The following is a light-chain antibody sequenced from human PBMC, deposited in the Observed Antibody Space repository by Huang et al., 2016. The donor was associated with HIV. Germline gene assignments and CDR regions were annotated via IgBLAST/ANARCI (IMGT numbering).Light chain of an antibody. Sequence: EIVLTQSPATLSLSPGERATLSCRASQSVSSYLAWYQQKPGQAPRPLIYDASNRATGIPARFSGSGSGTDFTLTISSLEPEDCAVYYCQQRSNWPLTFGGGTKVEIK. J-gene: IGKJ4*01. V-gene: IGKV3-11*01. CDR3: QQRSNWPLT. CDR1: QSVSSY. CDR2: DAS.